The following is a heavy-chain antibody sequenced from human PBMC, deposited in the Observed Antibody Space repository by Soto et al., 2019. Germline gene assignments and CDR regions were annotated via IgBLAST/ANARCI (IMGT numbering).Heavy chain of an antibody. V-gene: IGHV3-33*01. Sequence: QVQLVESGGGVVQPGRSLRLSCAASGFTFSSYGMHWVRQAPGKGLEWVAVIWYDGSNKYYADSVKGRFTISRDNSKNTLYLQMNSPGGGDTGVYYWARDLITSQVGYLGQGTLVTLSS. CDR3: ARDLITSQVGY. J-gene: IGHJ4*02. CDR1: GFTFSSYG. CDR2: IWYDGSNK. D-gene: IGHD3-3*01.